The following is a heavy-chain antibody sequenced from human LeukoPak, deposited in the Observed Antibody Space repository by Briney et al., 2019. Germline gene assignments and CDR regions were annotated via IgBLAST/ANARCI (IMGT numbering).Heavy chain of an antibody. V-gene: IGHV3-73*01. CDR2: IRSKANSYAK. CDR1: GVTFSGSA. Sequence: PWETLRLSCAASGVTFSGSAMHWVRQVSGKGLEWVGRIRSKANSYAKAYAASVEGRFTISRDASKNTAYLQMNSLKTEDRAVYYCARPRDGNWFDPWGKGTLVTVSS. CDR3: ARPRDGNWFDP. J-gene: IGHJ5*02. D-gene: IGHD5-24*01.